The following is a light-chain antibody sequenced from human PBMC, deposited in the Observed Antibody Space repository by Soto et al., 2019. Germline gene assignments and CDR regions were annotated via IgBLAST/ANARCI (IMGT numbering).Light chain of an antibody. CDR3: GTWDSSLSGVV. CDR2: DNN. V-gene: IGLV1-51*01. Sequence: QSVLTQPPSVSAAPGQKVTISCSGSSSNIGNNYVSWYQQLPGTAPKLLIYDNNDRHSGIPDRFSGSKSGTSATLGITGLQTGDEADYFCGTWDSSLSGVVFGGGTKLTVL. CDR1: SSNIGNNY. J-gene: IGLJ2*01.